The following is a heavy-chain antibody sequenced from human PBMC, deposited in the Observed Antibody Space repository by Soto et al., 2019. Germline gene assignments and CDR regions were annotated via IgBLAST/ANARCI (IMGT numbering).Heavy chain of an antibody. CDR3: AKVRYSSTFYYYCGMDV. Sequence: EVQLLESGGGLVQPGGSLRLSCAASGFTFSSYAMSWVRQAPGKGLEWVSAISGSGGSTYYADSVKGRFTISRDNSKNTLYLQMNSLRAEDTAVYYCAKVRYSSTFYYYCGMDVWGQGTTVTVSS. D-gene: IGHD6-19*01. CDR2: ISGSGGST. CDR1: GFTFSSYA. V-gene: IGHV3-23*01. J-gene: IGHJ6*02.